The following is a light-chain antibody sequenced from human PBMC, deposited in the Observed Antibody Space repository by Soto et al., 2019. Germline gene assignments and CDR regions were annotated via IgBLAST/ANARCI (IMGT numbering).Light chain of an antibody. CDR1: QSLTGGY. Sequence: DIVLTQSPGTLSLSPGERATLSCRASQSLTGGYLAWFQQKPGQTPRLLIYSASNRATGIPDRFSGSGSGTDFTLTISRLMPEDFVVYYCQQNGSLPITFGQGTRLEIK. CDR3: QQNGSLPIT. V-gene: IGKV3-20*01. CDR2: SAS. J-gene: IGKJ5*01.